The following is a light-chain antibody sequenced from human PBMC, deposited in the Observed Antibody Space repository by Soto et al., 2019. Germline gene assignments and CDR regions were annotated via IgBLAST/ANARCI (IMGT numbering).Light chain of an antibody. CDR1: QSVNTN. V-gene: IGKV3-15*01. CDR3: QQHNSWPYT. Sequence: EVAMAQTPVTLSVSPGERATLSCRASQSVNTNLAWYQQKPGQAPRLLIYDASTRATGIPASFSGSGSGTEFTLTIRSLQSEDSAVYYCQQHNSWPYTFGQGTKVDIK. J-gene: IGKJ2*01. CDR2: DAS.